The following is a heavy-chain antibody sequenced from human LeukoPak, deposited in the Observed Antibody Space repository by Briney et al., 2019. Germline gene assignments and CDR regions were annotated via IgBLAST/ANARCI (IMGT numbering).Heavy chain of an antibody. CDR1: GFTFSSYE. D-gene: IGHD1-26*01. CDR2: IKQDGSEK. V-gene: IGHV3-7*01. J-gene: IGHJ6*03. CDR3: ARSSSGSGGYYMDV. Sequence: GGSLRLSCAASGFTFSSYEMNWVRQAPGKGLEWVANIKQDGSEKYYVDSVKGRFTISRDNAKNSLYLQMNSLRAEDTAVYYCARSSSGSGGYYMDVWGKGTTVTVSS.